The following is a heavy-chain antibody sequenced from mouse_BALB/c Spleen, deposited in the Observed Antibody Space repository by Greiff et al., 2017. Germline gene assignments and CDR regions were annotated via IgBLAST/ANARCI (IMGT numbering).Heavy chain of an antibody. CDR2: IYPGDGDT. CDR3: ARGDYGNPAWFAY. V-gene: IGHV1-87*01. J-gene: IGHJ3*01. CDR1: GYTFTSYW. D-gene: IGHD2-1*01. Sequence: QVQLKESGAELARPGASVKLSCKASGYTFTSYWMQWVKQRPGQGLEWIGAIYPGDGDTRYTQKFKGKATLTADKSSSTAYMQLSSLASEDSAVYYCARGDYGNPAWFAYWGQGTLVTVSA.